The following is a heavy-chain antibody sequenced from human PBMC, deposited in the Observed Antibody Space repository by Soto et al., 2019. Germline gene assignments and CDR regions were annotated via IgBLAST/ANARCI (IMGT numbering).Heavy chain of an antibody. Sequence: QVQLVQSGAEVKKPGASVKVSCKTSGYTFTGYYIHWVRQAPGQGLEWMALINPNSGDTNYGHKFQGRVTLTRDTSINTVYMEVTSLSFDDTAVYDCAVAGHPFEYWGQGTLVTVFS. CDR2: INPNSGDT. J-gene: IGHJ4*02. CDR3: AVAGHPFEY. D-gene: IGHD6-19*01. CDR1: GYTFTGYY. V-gene: IGHV1-2*02.